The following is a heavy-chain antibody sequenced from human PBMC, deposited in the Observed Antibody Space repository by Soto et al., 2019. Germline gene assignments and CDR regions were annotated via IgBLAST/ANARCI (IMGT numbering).Heavy chain of an antibody. V-gene: IGHV1-69*02. CDR3: ARFRGSYGMDV. Sequence: QVQLVQSGAEVKKPGSSVKVSCKASGGTFSSYTISWVRQAPGQGLEWMGRIITILGVPNYAQKFQGSVTXTXXKSTSTAYMELSSLRSEDTAVYYCARFRGSYGMDVWGQGTTVTVSS. J-gene: IGHJ6*02. CDR2: IITILGVP. CDR1: GGTFSSYT. D-gene: IGHD3-10*01.